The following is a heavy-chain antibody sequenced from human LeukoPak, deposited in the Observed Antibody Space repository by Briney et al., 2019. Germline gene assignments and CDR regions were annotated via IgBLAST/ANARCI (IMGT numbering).Heavy chain of an antibody. Sequence: SVKASCKASGYTFTSYGITWVRQAPGQGLEWMGGIIPIFGTTNYAQNFQGRVTITADKSTTTAYMELSSLRSEDTAVYYCASSESSSWAYDAFDIWGQGTMVAVSS. J-gene: IGHJ3*02. CDR3: ASSESSSWAYDAFDI. D-gene: IGHD6-6*01. V-gene: IGHV1-69*06. CDR1: GYTFTSYG. CDR2: IIPIFGTT.